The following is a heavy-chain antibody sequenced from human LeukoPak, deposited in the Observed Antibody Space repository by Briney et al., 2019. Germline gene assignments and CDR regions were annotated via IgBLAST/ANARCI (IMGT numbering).Heavy chain of an antibody. CDR3: TRVSSGGYFHTHYFDY. CDR1: GGSISGYY. D-gene: IGHD3-22*01. V-gene: IGHV4-59*01. J-gene: IGHJ4*02. CDR2: IRYSVAT. Sequence: PSETLYLTCTVSGGSISGYYWSWVRQPPGKGLEWIGDIRYSVATTYSPSLKSRTTISVDTSKNQFSLNLSSVTAADTAIYYCTRVSSGGYFHTHYFDYWGQGTLVTVSS.